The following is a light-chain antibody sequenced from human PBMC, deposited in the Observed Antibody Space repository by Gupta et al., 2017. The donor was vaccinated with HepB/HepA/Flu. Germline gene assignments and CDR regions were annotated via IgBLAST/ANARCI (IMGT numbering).Light chain of an antibody. CDR1: SSDVGGYNY. V-gene: IGLV2-11*01. Sequence: QSALTQPRSVSGSPGQSVTISCTGTSSDVGGYNYVSWYQQHPGKAPKLMIYDVSKRPSGVPDRFSCSKSGNTASLTISGLQAEDEADYYCCSSAGSYTFNVVFGGGTKLTVL. J-gene: IGLJ2*01. CDR2: DVS. CDR3: CSSAGSYTFNVV.